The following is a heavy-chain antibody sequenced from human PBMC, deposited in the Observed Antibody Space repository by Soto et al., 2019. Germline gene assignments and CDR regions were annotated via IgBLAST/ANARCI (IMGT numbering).Heavy chain of an antibody. J-gene: IGHJ4*02. Sequence: QLQLQESGPGLVKPSETLSLTCTVSGGSISSISYYWGWIRQPPGKGLEWIGSIKYSGHTFYNPSLNSRVTMTVDTSKNQCSLRLSSVTAAETAVYYCASVDIAVVPSTTFDYWGQGTLVTVSS. CDR1: GGSISSISYY. D-gene: IGHD2-2*01. CDR3: ASVDIAVVPSTTFDY. V-gene: IGHV4-39*01. CDR2: IKYSGHT.